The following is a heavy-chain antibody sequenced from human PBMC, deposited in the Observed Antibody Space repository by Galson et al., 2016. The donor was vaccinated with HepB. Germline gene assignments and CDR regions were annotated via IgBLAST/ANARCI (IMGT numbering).Heavy chain of an antibody. J-gene: IGHJ3*02. CDR3: EREAWSSSPI. Sequence: SLRLSCAASGITFSNYWMSWIRQAPGKGLEWAAKIKPDESEKYYVDSVKGRFTISRDNAKNLVYLQMNSLRAEDTAVYYCEREAWSSSPIWGQGTMVTVSS. D-gene: IGHD1-26*01. CDR2: IKPDESEK. V-gene: IGHV3-7*01. CDR1: GITFSNYW.